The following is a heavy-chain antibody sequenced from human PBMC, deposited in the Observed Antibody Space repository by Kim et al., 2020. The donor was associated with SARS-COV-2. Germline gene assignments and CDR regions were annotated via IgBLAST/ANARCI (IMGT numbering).Heavy chain of an antibody. CDR2: ITWSGGRI. CDR1: GFKFGDYA. Sequence: GGSLRLSCAASGFKFGDYAMHWVRQVPGKGLEWVSGITWSGGRIAYAASVKGRFTISRDNAKNSLYLEMDNLRPEDTAFYYCAKGLWGRIFGVADPPDSWGQGTLVTVSS. CDR3: AKGLWGRIFGVADPPDS. D-gene: IGHD3-3*01. V-gene: IGHV3-9*01. J-gene: IGHJ4*02.